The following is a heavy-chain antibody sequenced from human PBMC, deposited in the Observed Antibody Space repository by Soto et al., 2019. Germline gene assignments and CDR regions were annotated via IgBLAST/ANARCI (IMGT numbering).Heavy chain of an antibody. Sequence: QVQLVESGGGLVKPGGSMRLSCAASGFTFSDYYMSWIRQAPGKGLEWVSYISSSGSTIYYADSVKGRFTISRDNAKNYLYPKMNDPRAEDTAVYYCASDPEDYGGPFDYWGQGTLVTVSS. V-gene: IGHV3-11*01. J-gene: IGHJ4*02. CDR1: GFTFSDYY. D-gene: IGHD4-17*01. CDR2: ISSSGSTI. CDR3: ASDPEDYGGPFDY.